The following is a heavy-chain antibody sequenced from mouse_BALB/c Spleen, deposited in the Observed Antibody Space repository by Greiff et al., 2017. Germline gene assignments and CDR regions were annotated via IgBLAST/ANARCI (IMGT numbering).Heavy chain of an antibody. CDR3: ARGSGSGNFDY. D-gene: IGHD1-1*01. Sequence: EVMLVESGGGLVKPGGSLKLSCAASGFTFSSYAMSWVRQTPEKRLEWVASISSGGSTYYPDSVKGRFTISRDNARNILYLKMSSLRAEDTAMYYCARGSGSGNFDYWGQGTTLTVSS. CDR1: GFTFSSYA. CDR2: ISSGGST. V-gene: IGHV5-6-5*01. J-gene: IGHJ2*01.